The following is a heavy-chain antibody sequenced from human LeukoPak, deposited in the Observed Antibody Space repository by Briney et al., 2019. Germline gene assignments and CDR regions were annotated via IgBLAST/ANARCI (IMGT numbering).Heavy chain of an antibody. CDR3: ARGHPYCGGDCHDAFDI. J-gene: IGHJ3*02. Sequence: ASVKVSCKASEYTFTSYYMHWVRQAPGQGLEWMGIINPSGDSPTYAQKFQGRLTMTRDTSTSTVYMELSSLRSEDTAVYYCARGHPYCGGDCHDAFDIWGQGTMVTVSS. V-gene: IGHV1-46*01. CDR1: EYTFTSYY. D-gene: IGHD2-21*02. CDR2: INPSGDSP.